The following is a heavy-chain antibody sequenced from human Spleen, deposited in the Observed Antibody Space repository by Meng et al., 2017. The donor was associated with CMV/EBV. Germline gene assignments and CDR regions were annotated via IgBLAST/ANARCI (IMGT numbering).Heavy chain of an antibody. Sequence: VQLNQWGAGLLRPPETLSLPCAAYGGSFSGSYWSWIRQPPGKGLEWIGEINHSGSTNYNPSLKSRVTISVDTSKNQFSLKLSSVTAADTAVYYCARGHNYGGPPRDLWGRGTLVTVSS. J-gene: IGHJ2*01. CDR1: GGSFSGSY. CDR3: ARGHNYGGPPRDL. D-gene: IGHD4-23*01. V-gene: IGHV4-34*01. CDR2: INHSGST.